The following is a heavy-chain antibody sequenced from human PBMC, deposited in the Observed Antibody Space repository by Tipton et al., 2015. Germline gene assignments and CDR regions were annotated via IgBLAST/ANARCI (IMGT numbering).Heavy chain of an antibody. D-gene: IGHD3-16*02. Sequence: QLVQSGAVVKKPGESLKISCKGSGYSFTGYWIGWVRQMPGKGLEWMGTIYPGDSGTKYSPSSQGQVTISVDNSISTAYLQWGSLKASDTAMYYCARQDCFKNVCYTVNYWGQGTLVTVSS. CDR3: ARQDCFKNVCYTVNY. CDR2: IYPGDSGT. J-gene: IGHJ4*02. V-gene: IGHV5-51*01. CDR1: GYSFTGYW.